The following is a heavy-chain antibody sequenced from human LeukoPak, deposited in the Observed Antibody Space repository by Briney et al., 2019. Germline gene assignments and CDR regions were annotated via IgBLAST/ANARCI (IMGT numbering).Heavy chain of an antibody. V-gene: IGHV3-21*01. CDR3: VMLFAP. CDR2: ISGSGEYT. J-gene: IGHJ5*02. CDR1: GFSFNENV. Sequence: GGSLRLSCAASGFSFNENVMTWVRQAPGKALEWVASISGSGEYTYYAASVKGRFSISRDNAQQSLFLQMNSLRADDTALYYCVMLFAPWGRGTLVTVS.